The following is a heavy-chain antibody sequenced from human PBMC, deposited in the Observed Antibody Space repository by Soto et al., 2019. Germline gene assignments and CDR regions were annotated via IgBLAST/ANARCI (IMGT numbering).Heavy chain of an antibody. CDR1: GYSLTSYW. V-gene: IGHV5-51*01. D-gene: IGHD2-15*01. J-gene: IGHJ6*02. Sequence: PXESLKISCKCSGYSLTSYWIGLVLQMPGKGLEWMGIIYPGDSDTRYSPSFQGQVTISADKSISTAYLQWSSLKASDTAMYYCARHRRSVVVVDEGYYYGMDVWGQGTTVTVSS. CDR3: ARHRRSVVVVDEGYYYGMDV. CDR2: IYPGDSDT.